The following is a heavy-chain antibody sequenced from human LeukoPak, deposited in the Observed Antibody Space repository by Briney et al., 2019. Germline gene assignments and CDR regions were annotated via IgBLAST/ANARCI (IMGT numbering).Heavy chain of an antibody. CDR2: ISSAGNT. CDR1: GYTFTNYA. Sequence: ASVKVSCKASGYTFTNYAMHWVRQAPGHGLEWMGWISSAGNTNYAPKFQDRATMTTDTSTSTAYIELRSLRFDDTAVYYCARDFAWGSEGAPIDDNWLDPWGQGTLVTVSS. J-gene: IGHJ5*02. D-gene: IGHD7-27*01. V-gene: IGHV1-18*01. CDR3: ARDFAWGSEGAPIDDNWLDP.